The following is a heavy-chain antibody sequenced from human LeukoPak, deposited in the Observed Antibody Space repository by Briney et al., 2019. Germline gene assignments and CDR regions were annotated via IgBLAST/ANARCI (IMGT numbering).Heavy chain of an antibody. J-gene: IGHJ5*02. CDR1: GYTFTGYY. Sequence: ASVKVSCKASGYTFTGYYMHWVRQATGQGLEWMGWMNPSSGNTGYAQKFQGRVTMTRNTSISTAYMELSSLRSEDTAVYYCARGSGSSWYYYGWFDPWGQGTLVTVSS. V-gene: IGHV1-8*02. CDR3: ARGSGSSWYYYGWFDP. D-gene: IGHD6-13*01. CDR2: MNPSSGNT.